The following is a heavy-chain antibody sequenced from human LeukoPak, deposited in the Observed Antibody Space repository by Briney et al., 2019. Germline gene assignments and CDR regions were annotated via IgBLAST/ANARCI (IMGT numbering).Heavy chain of an antibody. V-gene: IGHV3-11*01. CDR1: GFTVSDYY. CDR2: ISSSGTII. CDR3: AKEWTYYYDSSGYYLLY. J-gene: IGHJ4*02. Sequence: SGGSLRLSCAASGFTVSDYYMSWIRQAPGKGLEWVSYISSSGTIIYYADSVKGRFTISRDNSKNPLYLQMNSLRAEDTAVYYCAKEWTYYYDSSGYYLLYWGQGTLVTVSS. D-gene: IGHD3-22*01.